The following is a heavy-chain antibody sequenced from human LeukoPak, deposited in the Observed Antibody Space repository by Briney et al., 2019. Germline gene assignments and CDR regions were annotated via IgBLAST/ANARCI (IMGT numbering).Heavy chain of an antibody. J-gene: IGHJ1*01. Sequence: SETLSLTCTVFGGSISSSSYYWGWIRQPPGKGLEWIGSIYYSGSTYYNPSLKSRVTISVDTSKNQFSLKLSSVTAADTAVYYCATQSLRYFDWLGEYFQHWGQGTLVTVSS. V-gene: IGHV4-39*01. D-gene: IGHD3-9*01. CDR2: IYYSGST. CDR1: GGSISSSSYY. CDR3: ATQSLRYFDWLGEYFQH.